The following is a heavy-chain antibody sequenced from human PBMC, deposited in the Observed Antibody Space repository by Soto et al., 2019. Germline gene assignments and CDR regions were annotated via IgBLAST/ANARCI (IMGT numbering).Heavy chain of an antibody. J-gene: IGHJ4*02. CDR2: ISGSGGST. CDR1: AFTFNTYV. CDR3: AKGESGNYRGYFDA. D-gene: IGHD1-26*01. V-gene: IGHV3-23*01. Sequence: EVQLLESGGGLVQPGGSLRLSCAASAFTFNTYVLSWVRQAPGKGLEWVSAISGSGGSTYYADSVKGRFTISRDNSKNNLHLQMNSLRAEDTAIYFCAKGESGNYRGYFDAWGQGTLVTVSS.